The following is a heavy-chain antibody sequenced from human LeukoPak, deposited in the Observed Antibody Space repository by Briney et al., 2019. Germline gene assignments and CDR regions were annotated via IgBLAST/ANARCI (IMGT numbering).Heavy chain of an antibody. CDR1: RFTFSSYA. CDR2: ISGSGGST. Sequence: PGGSLRLSCAASRFTFSSYAMSWVRQAPGKGLEWVSAISGSGGSTYYADSVKGRFTISRDNSKNTLYLQMNSLRAEDTAVYYCAKDPVLRYFDWLLLDNWFDPWGQGTLVTVSS. J-gene: IGHJ5*02. V-gene: IGHV3-23*01. CDR3: AKDPVLRYFDWLLLDNWFDP. D-gene: IGHD3-9*01.